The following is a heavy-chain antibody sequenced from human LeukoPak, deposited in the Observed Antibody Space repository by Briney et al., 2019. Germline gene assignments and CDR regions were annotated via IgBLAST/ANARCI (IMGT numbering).Heavy chain of an antibody. J-gene: IGHJ4*02. CDR1: GGTFSSYA. D-gene: IGHD5-24*01. Sequence: SVKVSCKASGGTFSSYAISWVRQAPGQGLEWMGGIIPIFGTANYAQKFQGRVTITTDESTSTAYMELSSLRSEDTAVYYCASHPRDGYSFDYWGQGTLVTVPS. CDR2: IIPIFGTA. CDR3: ASHPRDGYSFDY. V-gene: IGHV1-69*05.